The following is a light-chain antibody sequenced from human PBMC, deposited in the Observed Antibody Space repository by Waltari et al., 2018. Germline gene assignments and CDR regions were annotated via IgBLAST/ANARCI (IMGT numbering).Light chain of an antibody. CDR2: DVS. CDR3: SSYTSSALWV. V-gene: IGLV2-14*01. J-gene: IGLJ3*02. Sequence: QSALTQPASVSGSPGQSITISCTGSSRDVGGYNYLSWYQQYPNEPPQVIIFDVSNRPSGISNRFSGSKSGNTASLTISSLQAGDEADYYCSSYTSSALWVFGGGTKLTVL. CDR1: SRDVGGYNY.